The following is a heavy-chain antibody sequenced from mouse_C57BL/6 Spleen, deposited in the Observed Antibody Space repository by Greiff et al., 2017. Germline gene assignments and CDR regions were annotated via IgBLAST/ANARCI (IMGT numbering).Heavy chain of an antibody. CDR2: IDPETGGT. CDR1: GYTFTDYE. J-gene: IGHJ3*01. D-gene: IGHD2-3*01. CDR3: TRDDGQAWFAY. Sequence: VKLMESGAELVRPGASVTLSCKASGYTFTDYEMHWVKQTPVHGLEWIGAIDPETGGTAYNQKFKGKAILTADKSSSTAYMELRSLTSEDSAVYYCTRDDGQAWFAYWGQGTLVTVSA. V-gene: IGHV1-15*01.